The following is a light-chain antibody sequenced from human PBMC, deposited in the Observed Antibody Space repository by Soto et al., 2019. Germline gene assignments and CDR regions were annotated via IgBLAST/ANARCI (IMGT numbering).Light chain of an antibody. J-gene: IGKJ4*01. CDR2: WAS. V-gene: IGKV4-1*01. CDR3: QQYYNRPLT. CDR1: QSILYSSNNKNY. Sequence: DIVMTQSPDSLAVSLGERATINCKSSQSILYSSNNKNYLAWYQQKPGQPPKVLIYWASTRESGVPDRFSGSGSGTDFTLTISSLQAEDVAVYYCQQYYNRPLTFGGGTKVGI.